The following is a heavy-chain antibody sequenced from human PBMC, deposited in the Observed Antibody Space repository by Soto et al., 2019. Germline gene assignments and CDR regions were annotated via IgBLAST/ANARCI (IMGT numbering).Heavy chain of an antibody. CDR2: IIPIFGTA. Sequence: SVKVSCKASGGTFSSYAISWVRQAPGQGLEWMGGIIPIFGTANYAQKFQGRVTITADESTSTAYMELSSLRSEDTAVYYCARGVDGDHLAVDYYGMDGWGQGTTVTVSS. J-gene: IGHJ6*02. D-gene: IGHD4-17*01. CDR1: GGTFSSYA. V-gene: IGHV1-69*13. CDR3: ARGVDGDHLAVDYYGMDG.